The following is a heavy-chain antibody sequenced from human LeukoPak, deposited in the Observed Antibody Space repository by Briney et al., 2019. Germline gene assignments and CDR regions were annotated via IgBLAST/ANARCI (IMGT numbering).Heavy chain of an antibody. J-gene: IGHJ1*01. V-gene: IGHV3-15*05. CDR1: GFTFSNAW. CDR3: ARAGYSMDTEYFQH. Sequence: GGSLRLSCAASGFTFSNAWMTWVRQAPGKGLEWVGRLKSRTNGGTRDYSASVKGRFTISRDDSKNTLYLQMNSLRAEDTAVYYCARAGYSMDTEYFQHWGQGTLVTVSS. CDR2: LKSRTNGGTR. D-gene: IGHD5-18*01.